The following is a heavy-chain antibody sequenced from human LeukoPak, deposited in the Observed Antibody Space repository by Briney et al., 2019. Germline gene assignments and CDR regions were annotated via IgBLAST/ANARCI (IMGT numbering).Heavy chain of an antibody. CDR2: INPNSGGT. V-gene: IGHV1-2*02. D-gene: IGHD2-2*01. J-gene: IGHJ5*02. Sequence: ASVKVSCRASGYTFTGYYMHWVRQAPGQGLEWMGWINPNSGGTNYAQKFQGRVTMTRDTSISTAYMELSRLRSDDTAVYYCARDSQPAMWQLRWFDPWGQGTLVTVSS. CDR3: ARDSQPAMWQLRWFDP. CDR1: GYTFTGYY.